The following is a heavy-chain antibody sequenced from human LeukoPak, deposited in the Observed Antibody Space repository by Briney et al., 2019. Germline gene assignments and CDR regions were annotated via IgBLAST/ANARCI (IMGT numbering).Heavy chain of an antibody. CDR2: IYYSGST. Sequence: SETLSLTCTVSGGSISSYYWSWIRQPPGKGLEWIGYIYYSGSTNYNPSLKSRVTISVDTSKNQFSLKLSSVTAADTAVYYCARGDFRSGYLDDYWGQGTLVTVSS. CDR3: ARGDFRSGYLDDY. V-gene: IGHV4-59*01. CDR1: GGSISSYY. D-gene: IGHD3-3*01. J-gene: IGHJ4*02.